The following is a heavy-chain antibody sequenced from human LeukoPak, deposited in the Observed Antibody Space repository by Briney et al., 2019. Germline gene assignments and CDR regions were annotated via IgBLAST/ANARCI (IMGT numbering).Heavy chain of an antibody. D-gene: IGHD6-13*01. V-gene: IGHV4-59*08. CDR2: TYYSGST. Sequence: SETLSLTCTVSGGSITNSYWSWSRQPPEKGLEWVGYTYYSGSTNYNPSLKSRLTISADTSRGQFSLTLSSVTAADTAVYYCASGEAAAGGYVDYWGQGILVIVSS. CDR3: ASGEAAAGGYVDY. J-gene: IGHJ4*02. CDR1: GGSITNSY.